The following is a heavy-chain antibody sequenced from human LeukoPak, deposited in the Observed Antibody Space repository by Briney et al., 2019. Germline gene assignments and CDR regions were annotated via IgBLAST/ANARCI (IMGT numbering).Heavy chain of an antibody. CDR1: GFTVSSNY. J-gene: IGHJ3*02. CDR3: ARDNYVLRAFDI. CDR2: IYTGGIT. Sequence: PGGSLRLSCAASGFTVSSNYMSWVRQAPGKGLEWVSVIYTGGITYYTDSVKGRFTIPRENSKKTLYLQMKSLRAEDTAVYYCARDNYVLRAFDIWGQGTMVTVSS. D-gene: IGHD4-11*01. V-gene: IGHV3-53*01.